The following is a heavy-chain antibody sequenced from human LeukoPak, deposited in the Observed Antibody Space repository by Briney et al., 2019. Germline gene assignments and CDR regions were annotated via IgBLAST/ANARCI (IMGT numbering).Heavy chain of an antibody. CDR1: GGSISSSNYY. Sequence: SETLSLTCTVSGGSISSSNYYWAWIRQPPGKGLEWIGNIHYSGSTYYNASLNSRITMSIDTSKNRFSLRLSSVTAADTAVFFCARLPERSDLLPSYANSFDWWGQGTLVTVSS. CDR3: ARLPERSDLLPSYANSFDW. CDR2: IHYSGST. D-gene: IGHD3-9*01. V-gene: IGHV4-39*01. J-gene: IGHJ4*02.